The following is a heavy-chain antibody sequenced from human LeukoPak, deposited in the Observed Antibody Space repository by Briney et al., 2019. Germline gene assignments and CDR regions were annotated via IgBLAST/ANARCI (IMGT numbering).Heavy chain of an antibody. CDR2: IIPIFGTA. D-gene: IGHD6-19*01. Sequence: SVKVSCKASGGTFSSYAISWVRQAPGQGLEWMGRIIPIFGTANYAQKFQGRVTITADESTSTAYMELGSLRSEDTAVYYCASLPVARGAYYFDYWGQGTLVTVSS. CDR3: ASLPVARGAYYFDY. CDR1: GGTFSSYA. V-gene: IGHV1-69*13. J-gene: IGHJ4*02.